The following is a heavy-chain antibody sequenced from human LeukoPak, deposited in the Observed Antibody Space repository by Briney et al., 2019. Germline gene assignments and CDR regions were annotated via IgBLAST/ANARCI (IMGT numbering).Heavy chain of an antibody. V-gene: IGHV4-59*11. CDR1: GGSISTHY. CDR2: MHYSGGT. CDR3: ARDTYEYSIGYIDYFDS. Sequence: SETLSLTCSFCGGSISTHYWSWLRQPPGKGLEGIGYMHYSGGTNSNPALRRRGTMSVGTSKSHCSLRVTSVAAADAAVYYCARDTYEYSIGYIDYFDSWGPGTLVTVSS. J-gene: IGHJ4*02. D-gene: IGHD3-22*01.